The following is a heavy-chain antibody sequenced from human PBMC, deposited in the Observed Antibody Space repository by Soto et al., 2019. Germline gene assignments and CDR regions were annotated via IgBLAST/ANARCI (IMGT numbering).Heavy chain of an antibody. V-gene: IGHV4-38-2*01. CDR1: GYSISSGYH. CDR2: IYHSGTS. Sequence: PSETLSLTCDVSGYSISSGYHWGWNRQPPGKGLEWIGSIYHSGTSYYNPSLMSRVGISVDTSKNQFSLKVTSVTAADTAVYYCAREAYDRADYWGQGTQVTVSS. J-gene: IGHJ4*02. CDR3: AREAYDRADY. D-gene: IGHD3-10*02.